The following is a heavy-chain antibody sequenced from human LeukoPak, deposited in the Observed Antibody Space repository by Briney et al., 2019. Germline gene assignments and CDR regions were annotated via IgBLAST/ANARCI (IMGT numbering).Heavy chain of an antibody. Sequence: PGGSLRLSCAASESTFRNFAMHWVRQTPDKGLEWVALISFDGVTTYYADSVRGRFTISRDNSKNTLYLQLNSLRPDDTAVYYCARDQLAYSGYDTLFDYWGQGTLVTVSS. CDR3: ARDQLAYSGYDTLFDY. V-gene: IGHV3-30-3*01. D-gene: IGHD5-12*01. CDR2: ISFDGVTT. CDR1: ESTFRNFA. J-gene: IGHJ4*02.